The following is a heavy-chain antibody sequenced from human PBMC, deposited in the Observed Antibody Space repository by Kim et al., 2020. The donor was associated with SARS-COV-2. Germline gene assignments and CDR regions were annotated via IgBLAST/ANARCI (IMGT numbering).Heavy chain of an antibody. CDR1: GGSFSGYY. Sequence: SETLSLTCAVYGGSFSGYYWSWIRQPPGKGLEWIGEINHSGSTNYNPSLKSRVTISVDTSKNQFSLKLSSVTAADTAVYYCASQRTGGTCSGGSCYWGYWGQGTLVTVSS. CDR2: INHSGST. J-gene: IGHJ4*02. D-gene: IGHD2-15*01. CDR3: ASQRTGGTCSGGSCYWGY. V-gene: IGHV4-34*01.